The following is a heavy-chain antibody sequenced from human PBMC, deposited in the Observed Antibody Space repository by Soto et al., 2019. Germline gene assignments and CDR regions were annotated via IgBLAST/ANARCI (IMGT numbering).Heavy chain of an antibody. J-gene: IGHJ6*02. CDR1: GYTFTSYG. Sequence: ASVKVSCKASGYTFTSYGISWVRQAPGQGLEWMGWISAYNGNTNYAQKLQGRVTMTTDPSTSTAYMELRSLRSDDTAVYYCARCGSNWYYVGLGESGEYYYYGMDVWGQGTTVTVSS. V-gene: IGHV1-18*01. CDR3: ARCGSNWYYVGLGESGEYYYYGMDV. D-gene: IGHD6-13*01. CDR2: ISAYNGNT.